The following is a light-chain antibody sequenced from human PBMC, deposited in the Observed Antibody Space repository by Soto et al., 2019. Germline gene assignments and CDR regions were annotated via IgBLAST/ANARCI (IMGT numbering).Light chain of an antibody. Sequence: IRLTKSPSSLPASVGDRVTITCRASQGISSYLAWYQQKPGKAPKLLIYAASTLQGGVPSRFSGSGSGTDFTLTINSLQPEDLATYYCQQLNSYPITFGQGTRLEIK. CDR2: AAS. J-gene: IGKJ5*01. CDR1: QGISSY. CDR3: QQLNSYPIT. V-gene: IGKV1-9*01.